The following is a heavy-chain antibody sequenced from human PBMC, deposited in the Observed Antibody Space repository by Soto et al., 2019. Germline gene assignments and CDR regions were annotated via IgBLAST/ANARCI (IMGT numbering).Heavy chain of an antibody. CDR1: GDSVSSNSAA. CDR3: ARGNPSYTVRGFDY. D-gene: IGHD3-10*01. J-gene: IGHJ4*02. Sequence: CAISGDSVSSNSAAWNWIRQSPSRGLEWLGRTYYRSKWYNDYAVSVKSRITINPDTSKNQFSLQLNSVTPEDTAVYYCARGNPSYTVRGFDYWGQGTLVTVSS. V-gene: IGHV6-1*01. CDR2: TYYRSKWYN.